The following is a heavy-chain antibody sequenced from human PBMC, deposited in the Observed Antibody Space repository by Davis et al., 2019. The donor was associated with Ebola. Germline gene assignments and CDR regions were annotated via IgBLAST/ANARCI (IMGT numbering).Heavy chain of an antibody. V-gene: IGHV3-23*01. Sequence: GESLKISCAASGFTFTKYAMSWVRQAPGKGLEWVSGITVSGAYTYYSASVKGRFTVSRDNSMTTLYLQMNSLRAEDTAVYYCAKENSGDYYLNGIDIWGRGTVVTVSS. CDR3: AKENSGDYYLNGIDI. J-gene: IGHJ3*02. CDR2: ITVSGAYT. D-gene: IGHD1-26*01. CDR1: GFTFTKYA.